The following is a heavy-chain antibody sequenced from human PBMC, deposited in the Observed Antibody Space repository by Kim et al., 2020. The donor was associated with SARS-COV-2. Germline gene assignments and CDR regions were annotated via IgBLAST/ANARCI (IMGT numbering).Heavy chain of an antibody. J-gene: IGHJ4*01. CDR1: GGAVNRGGYF. Sequence: SETLSLICTVSGGAVNRGGYFWSWIRQPPGGALEWIAYIYYLGDTNYNPSLKSRVTISLDTSKSQFSLNLNSVTAADTAFYYCARGERRETLKTYRTGAFDYWRHGTLVTVSS. CDR3: ARGERRETLKTYRTGAFDY. D-gene: IGHD3-16*01. CDR2: IYYLGDT. V-gene: IGHV4-61*08.